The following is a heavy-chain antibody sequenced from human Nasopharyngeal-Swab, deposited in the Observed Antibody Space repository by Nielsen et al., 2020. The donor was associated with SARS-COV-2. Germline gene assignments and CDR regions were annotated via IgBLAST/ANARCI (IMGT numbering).Heavy chain of an antibody. CDR3: ARQSGSYFGYYYAMDV. Sequence: GESLKISCKGSGYSFTSYWISWVRQMPGKGLEWMGIIYPGDSDTRYSPSFQGQVTISADKSISTAYLQWSSLKASDTAMYYCARQSGSYFGYYYAMDVWGQGTTVTVSS. CDR1: GYSFTSYW. V-gene: IGHV5-51*01. D-gene: IGHD1-26*01. CDR2: IYPGDSDT. J-gene: IGHJ6*02.